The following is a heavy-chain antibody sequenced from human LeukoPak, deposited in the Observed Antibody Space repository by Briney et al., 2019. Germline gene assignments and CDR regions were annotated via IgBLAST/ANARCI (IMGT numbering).Heavy chain of an antibody. CDR1: GGSISSSSYY. J-gene: IGHJ6*03. CDR2: IYYSGST. V-gene: IGHV4-39*02. CDR3: AREGPLYYYMDV. Sequence: PSETLSLTCTVSGGSISSSSYYWGWIRQPPGKGLEWIGSIYYSGSTYYNPSLKSRVTISVDTSKNQFSLKLTSVTAADTAVYYCAREGPLYYYMDVWGKGTTVTVSS.